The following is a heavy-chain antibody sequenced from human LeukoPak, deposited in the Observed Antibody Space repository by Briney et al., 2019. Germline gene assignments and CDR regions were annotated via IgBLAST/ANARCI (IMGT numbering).Heavy chain of an antibody. Sequence: GASVKVSCEASGYTFTGYYMHWVRQAPGQGLEWMGWINPNSGGTNYAQKFQGWVTMTRDTSISTAYMELSRLRSDDTAVYYCARDREKIYYDSSGYYFDYWGQGTLVTVSS. D-gene: IGHD3-22*01. V-gene: IGHV1-2*04. CDR2: INPNSGGT. J-gene: IGHJ4*02. CDR3: ARDREKIYYDSSGYYFDY. CDR1: GYTFTGYY.